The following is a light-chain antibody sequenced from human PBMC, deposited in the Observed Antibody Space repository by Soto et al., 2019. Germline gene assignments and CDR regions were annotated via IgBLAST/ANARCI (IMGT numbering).Light chain of an antibody. V-gene: IGLV1-47*01. CDR1: SSNIGSNY. CDR2: RNN. J-gene: IGLJ2*01. Sequence: QSVLTQPPSASGTPGQRVTISCSGSSSNIGSNYVYWYQQLPGTAPKLLIYRNNQRPSGVPDRFSGSKSGTSASLAISGLRSEDEADYYCAAWDDSLSGHVVFGGGTKLTAL. CDR3: AAWDDSLSGHVV.